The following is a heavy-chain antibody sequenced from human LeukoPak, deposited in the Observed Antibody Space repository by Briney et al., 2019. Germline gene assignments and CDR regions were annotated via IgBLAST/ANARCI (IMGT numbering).Heavy chain of an antibody. CDR2: ISGSGGST. Sequence: GGSLRLSCAAPGYTLSSYAMTWVRQAPGKGLEWVSGISGSGGSTYYADSVKGRFTISRDNSKNTLYLQMNSLRAEDTAVYYCAKGDIVVVPTAINWGQGTLVTVSS. V-gene: IGHV3-23*01. D-gene: IGHD2-2*01. CDR3: AKGDIVVVPTAIN. CDR1: GYTLSSYA. J-gene: IGHJ4*02.